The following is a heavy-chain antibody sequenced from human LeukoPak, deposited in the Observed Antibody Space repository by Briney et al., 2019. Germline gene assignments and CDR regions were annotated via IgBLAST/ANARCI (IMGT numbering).Heavy chain of an antibody. CDR2: IYSGGST. J-gene: IGHJ4*02. CDR3: ARDHDYDGNSNVY. Sequence: GGPLRLSCAASGFTVSSNYMSWVRQAPGKGLEWVSVIYSGGSTYYADSVKGRFTISRDNSKNTLYLQMNSLRAEDTAVYYCARDHDYDGNSNVYWGQGTLVTVSS. CDR1: GFTVSSNY. V-gene: IGHV3-66*02. D-gene: IGHD4-23*01.